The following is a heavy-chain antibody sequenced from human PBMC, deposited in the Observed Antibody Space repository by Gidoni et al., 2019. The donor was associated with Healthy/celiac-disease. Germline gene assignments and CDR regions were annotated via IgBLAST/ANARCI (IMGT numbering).Heavy chain of an antibody. CDR2: IWYDGSNK. D-gene: IGHD3-10*01. J-gene: IGHJ6*02. CDR3: ARDTSLGDYYGMDV. V-gene: IGHV3-33*01. Sequence: LEWVAVIWYDGSNKYYAVSVKGRFTISRDNSKNTLYLQMNSLRAEDTAVYYCARDTSLGDYYGMDVWGQGTTVTVSS.